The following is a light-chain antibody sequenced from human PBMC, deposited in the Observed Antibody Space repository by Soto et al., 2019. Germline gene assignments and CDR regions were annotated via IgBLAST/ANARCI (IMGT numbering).Light chain of an antibody. CDR1: QGITTF. V-gene: IGKV1-17*03. Sequence: DIQMTQSPSAVSASXXDAVTVTCGASQGITTFLAWFRQRPGKVPEXXIYGASSLQSGVPSRFSGRGSGTEFTLTISSLQPEDFGTYDCLQHKSYPYTFGPGTKVDIK. CDR2: GAS. J-gene: IGKJ3*01. CDR3: LQHKSYPYT.